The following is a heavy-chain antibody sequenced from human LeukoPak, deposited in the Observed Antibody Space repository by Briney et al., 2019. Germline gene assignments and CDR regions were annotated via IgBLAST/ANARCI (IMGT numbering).Heavy chain of an antibody. Sequence: ASVKVSCKASGYTFTSYGISWVRQAPGQGLEWMGWISAYNGNTNYAQKLQGRVTMTTDTSTSTAYMELRSLRSDDTAVYYCAGVRYYYDSSGYYRPDYWGQGTLVTVSS. CDR3: AGVRYYYDSSGYYRPDY. CDR2: ISAYNGNT. D-gene: IGHD3-22*01. CDR1: GYTFTSYG. J-gene: IGHJ4*02. V-gene: IGHV1-18*01.